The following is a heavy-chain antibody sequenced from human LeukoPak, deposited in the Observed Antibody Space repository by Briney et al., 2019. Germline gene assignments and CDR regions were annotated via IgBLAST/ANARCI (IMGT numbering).Heavy chain of an antibody. Sequence: GGSLRLSCAASGFTFSSYGLHWVRQAPGKGLEWVAFIRYDGIIKYYADSVKARFTISRDNSKNTMYLQMNSLRAEDTAVYYCARDRAYYDSSGYFDYWGQGTLVTVSS. CDR3: ARDRAYYDSSGYFDY. CDR1: GFTFSSYG. CDR2: IRYDGIIK. D-gene: IGHD3-22*01. V-gene: IGHV3-30*02. J-gene: IGHJ4*02.